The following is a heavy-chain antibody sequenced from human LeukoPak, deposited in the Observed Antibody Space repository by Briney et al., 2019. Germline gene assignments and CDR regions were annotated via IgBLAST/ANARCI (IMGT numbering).Heavy chain of an antibody. CDR2: ISYDGSNK. CDR3: ARGKPGTGDY. D-gene: IGHD1-7*01. V-gene: IGHV3-30-3*01. Sequence: GGYLRLSCAASGFTFSSYAMHWVRQAPGKGLEWVAVISYDGSNKYYADSVKGRFTISRDNSKNTLYLQMNSLRAEDTAVYYCARGKPGTGDYWGQGTLVTVSS. J-gene: IGHJ4*02. CDR1: GFTFSSYA.